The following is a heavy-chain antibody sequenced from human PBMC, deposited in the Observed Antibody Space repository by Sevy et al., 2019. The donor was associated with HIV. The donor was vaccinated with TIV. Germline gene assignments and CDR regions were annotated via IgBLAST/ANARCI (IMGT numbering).Heavy chain of an antibody. CDR3: SREGSEGSVAQPDAFDI. Sequence: GGSLRLSCTASGFTFGEYAMSWFRQAPGKGLEWVGFIRSKTYGGTTEYAASVKGRLNISRDDSKSIAYLQMNSLKTEDTAMYYCSREGSEGSVAQPDAFDIWGQGTMVTVSS. D-gene: IGHD6-19*01. J-gene: IGHJ3*02. CDR1: GFTFGEYA. CDR2: IRSKTYGGTT. V-gene: IGHV3-49*03.